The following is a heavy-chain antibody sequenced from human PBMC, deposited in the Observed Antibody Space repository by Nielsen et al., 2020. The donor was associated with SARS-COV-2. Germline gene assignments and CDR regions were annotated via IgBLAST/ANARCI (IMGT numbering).Heavy chain of an antibody. V-gene: IGHV1-69*06. J-gene: IGHJ4*02. CDR3: ARVGGYSNYSDY. Sequence: SVKVSCKASGGTFISYAISWVRQAPGQGLEWMGGIIPIFGTANYAQKFQGRVTITADKSTSTAYMELSSLRSEDTAVYYCARVGGYSNYSDYWGQGTLVTVSS. CDR2: IIPIFGTA. CDR1: GGTFISYA. D-gene: IGHD4-11*01.